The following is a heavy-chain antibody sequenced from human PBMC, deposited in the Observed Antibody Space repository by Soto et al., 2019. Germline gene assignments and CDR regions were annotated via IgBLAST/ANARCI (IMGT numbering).Heavy chain of an antibody. Sequence: EVQLVESGGDLVQPGGSLRLSCEASGFSFSSYWMTWVRQAPGKRLEYVAIIRQDRREKKYVDSVMGRFTISRDNAKTSSYLQMNSLRDEDTAVYYCMTTTRDRPFDYWGQGTLVTVSS. CDR1: GFSFSSYW. V-gene: IGHV3-7*03. D-gene: IGHD1-1*01. CDR3: MTTTRDRPFDY. J-gene: IGHJ4*02. CDR2: IRQDRREK.